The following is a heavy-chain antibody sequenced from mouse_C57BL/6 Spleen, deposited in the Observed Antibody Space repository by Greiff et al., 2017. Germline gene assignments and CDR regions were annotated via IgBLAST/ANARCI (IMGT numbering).Heavy chain of an antibody. J-gene: IGHJ2*01. V-gene: IGHV1-66*01. D-gene: IGHD1-1*01. CDR2: FYPGSGNT. CDR1: GYSFTSYY. CDR3: ARGCTTVDF. Sequence: QVQLQQSGPELVKPGASVKISCKASGYSFTSYYIHWVKQRPGTGLEWIGWFYPGSGNTKYNEKFKGKATLTADTSSCTAYMQLSSLTSEDSAVYYCARGCTTVDFWGQGTTLTVSS.